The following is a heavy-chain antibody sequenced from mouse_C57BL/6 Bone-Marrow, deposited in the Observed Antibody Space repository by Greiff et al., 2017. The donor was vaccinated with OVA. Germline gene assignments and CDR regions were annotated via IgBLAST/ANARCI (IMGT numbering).Heavy chain of an antibody. CDR3: ARRYDGLWYFDV. Sequence: QVQLKQSGAELVRPGASVKLSCKASGYTFTDYYINWVKQRPGQGLEWIARIYPGSGNTYYNEKFKGKATLTAEKSSSTAYMQLSSLTSEDSAVYFCARRYDGLWYFDVWGTGTTVTVSS. CDR2: IYPGSGNT. V-gene: IGHV1-76*01. D-gene: IGHD2-3*01. CDR1: GYTFTDYY. J-gene: IGHJ1*03.